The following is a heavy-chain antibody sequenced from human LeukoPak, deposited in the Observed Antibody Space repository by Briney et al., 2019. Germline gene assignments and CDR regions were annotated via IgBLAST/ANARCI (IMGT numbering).Heavy chain of an antibody. Sequence: GGSLRLSCAVSGFTFSRDIMTWVRQAPGKGLEWISSISTSSTYIYYADSVKGRFTISRDNAKNSIFLEMNSLRADDTGVYYCARASSIAARLVRYFDLWGRGTLSLSRQ. CDR1: GFTFSRDI. CDR3: ARASSIAARLVRYFDL. CDR2: ISTSSTYI. D-gene: IGHD6-6*01. V-gene: IGHV3-21*06. J-gene: IGHJ2*01.